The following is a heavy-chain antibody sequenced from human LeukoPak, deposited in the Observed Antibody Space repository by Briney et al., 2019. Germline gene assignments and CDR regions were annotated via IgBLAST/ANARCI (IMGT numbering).Heavy chain of an antibody. CDR3: AREGLNIVRGVIPKEAWGWFDP. J-gene: IGHJ5*02. CDR1: GGSISSYY. D-gene: IGHD3-10*01. V-gene: IGHV4-59*12. CDR2: INYSGST. Sequence: SETLSLTCTVSGGSISSYYWSWIRQPPGKGLEWIGYINYSGSTNYNHSLKSRVTISVDTSKNQFSLKLSSVTAANTAVYYCAREGLNIVRGVIPKEAWGWFDPWGQGTLASVSS.